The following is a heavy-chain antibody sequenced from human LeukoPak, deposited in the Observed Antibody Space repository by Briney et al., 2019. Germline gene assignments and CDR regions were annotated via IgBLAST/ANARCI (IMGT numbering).Heavy chain of an antibody. CDR1: GYTFTGYY. CDR3: ARVVTMVRGVAINWFDP. CDR2: INPNSGGT. D-gene: IGHD3-10*01. V-gene: IGHV1-2*02. Sequence: ASVKVSCKASGYTFTGYYMHWVRQAPGQGLEWMGWINPNSGGTNYAQKFQGRVTMTRDTSISTAYMELSRLRSDDTAVYYRARVVTMVRGVAINWFDPWGQGTLVTVSS. J-gene: IGHJ5*02.